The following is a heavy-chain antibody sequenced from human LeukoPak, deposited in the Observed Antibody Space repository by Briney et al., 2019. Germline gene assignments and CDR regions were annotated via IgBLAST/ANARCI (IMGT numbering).Heavy chain of an antibody. Sequence: GGSLRLSCSASGFIFSSYAMHWVRQAPGKGLEYVSAISSNGGSTYYADSVKGRFTISRDNSKNTLYLQMSSLRAEDTAVYYCVKGAYMALYYFDYWGQGTLVTVSS. CDR1: GFIFSSYA. CDR2: ISSNGGST. CDR3: VKGAYMALYYFDY. D-gene: IGHD2-2*02. J-gene: IGHJ4*02. V-gene: IGHV3-64D*06.